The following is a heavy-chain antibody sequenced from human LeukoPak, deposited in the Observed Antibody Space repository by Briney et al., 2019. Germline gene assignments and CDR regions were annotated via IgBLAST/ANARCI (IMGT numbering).Heavy chain of an antibody. D-gene: IGHD1-7*01. J-gene: IGHJ4*02. Sequence: PGGSLRLSCAASGFTLSNAWMSWVRQAPGKWLEWVGRIKSKTDGGTTDYAAPVKGRFTISRDDSKNTLYLQMNSLKTEDTAVYYCSTDGGNYSFGYWGQGTLVTVSS. CDR1: GFTLSNAW. V-gene: IGHV3-15*01. CDR3: STDGGNYSFGY. CDR2: IKSKTDGGTT.